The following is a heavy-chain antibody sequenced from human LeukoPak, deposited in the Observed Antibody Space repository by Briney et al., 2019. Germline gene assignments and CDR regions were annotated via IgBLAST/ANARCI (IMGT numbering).Heavy chain of an antibody. CDR3: ARGSYYGVEDY. Sequence: GGSLRLSCAASGFTFSSYAMSWVRQAPGKGLEWVSSISTSSSYIYYADSVKGRFTISRDNAKSSLYLQMNSLRVENTAVYYCARGSYYGVEDYWGQGTLVTVSS. J-gene: IGHJ4*02. D-gene: IGHD4-17*01. CDR1: GFTFSSYA. V-gene: IGHV3-21*01. CDR2: ISTSSSYI.